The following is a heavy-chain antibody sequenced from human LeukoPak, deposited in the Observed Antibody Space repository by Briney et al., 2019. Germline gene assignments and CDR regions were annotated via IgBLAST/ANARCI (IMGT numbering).Heavy chain of an antibody. Sequence: GGSLRLSCAASGFTFSSYAMSWVRQAPGKGLEWVSAISGSGGSIYYADSVKGRFTISRDNSKNTLYLQMNSLRAEDTAVYYCAKFPTLYYDSSGAPGGGTWGQGTMVTVSS. J-gene: IGHJ3*01. V-gene: IGHV3-23*01. CDR3: AKFPTLYYDSSGAPGGGT. CDR1: GFTFSSYA. D-gene: IGHD3-22*01. CDR2: ISGSGGSI.